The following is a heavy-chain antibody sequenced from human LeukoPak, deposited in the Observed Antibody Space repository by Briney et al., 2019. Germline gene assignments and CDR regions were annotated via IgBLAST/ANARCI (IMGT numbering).Heavy chain of an antibody. Sequence: SQTLSLTCAVSGGSISSGGYSWSWIRQPPGKGLEWIGYIYHSGSTYYNPSLKSRVTISVDRSKNQFSLKLSSVTAADTAVYYCARLTGYSSGWYTNYYYYGMDVWGQGTTVTVSS. CDR3: ARLTGYSSGWYTNYYYYGMDV. CDR2: IYHSGST. D-gene: IGHD6-19*01. J-gene: IGHJ6*02. CDR1: GGSISSGGYS. V-gene: IGHV4-30-2*01.